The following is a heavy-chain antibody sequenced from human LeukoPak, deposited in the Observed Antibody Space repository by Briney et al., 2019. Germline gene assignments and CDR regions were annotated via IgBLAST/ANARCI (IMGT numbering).Heavy chain of an antibody. CDR1: GFTFSSYS. J-gene: IGHJ4*02. V-gene: IGHV3-21*01. CDR3: ARDRPTLQLERRRPSSGFDY. Sequence: PGGSLRLSCAASGFTFSSYSMNWVRQAPGKGLEWVSSISSSSSYIYYADSVKGRFTISRDNAKNSLYLQMNSLRAEDTAVYYCARDRPTLQLERRRPSSGFDYWGQGTLVTVSS. D-gene: IGHD1-1*01. CDR2: ISSSSSYI.